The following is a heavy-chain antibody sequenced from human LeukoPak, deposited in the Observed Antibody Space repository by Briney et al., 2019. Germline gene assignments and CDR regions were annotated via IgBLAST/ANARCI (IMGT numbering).Heavy chain of an antibody. D-gene: IGHD2-2*01. CDR2: ISSSGSTI. CDR1: GFTFSSYE. V-gene: IGHV3-48*03. J-gene: IGHJ4*01. CDR3: SRSGGLRCYAD. Sequence: GGSLRLSCAASGFTFSSYEMNWVRQAPGKGLEWVSYISSSGSTIYYADSVKGRFTISRDNAKNSLYLQMNSLRAEDTAVYYCSRSGGLRCYADGGQGTLVTVSS.